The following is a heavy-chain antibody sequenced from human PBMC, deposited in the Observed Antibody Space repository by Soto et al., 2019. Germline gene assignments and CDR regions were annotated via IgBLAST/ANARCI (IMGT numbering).Heavy chain of an antibody. CDR1: GGSISSYY. Sequence: QVQLQESGPGLVKPSETLSLTCTVSGGSISSYYWSWIRQPPGKGLEWVGYIYYSGSTNYNPSLKSRVTISVDTSKKPFSLKLSSVTAADTAVYYCAGWMYYYDSSGYGGWTFDIWGQGTMVTVSS. D-gene: IGHD3-22*01. CDR2: IYYSGST. V-gene: IGHV4-59*01. J-gene: IGHJ3*02. CDR3: AGWMYYYDSSGYGGWTFDI.